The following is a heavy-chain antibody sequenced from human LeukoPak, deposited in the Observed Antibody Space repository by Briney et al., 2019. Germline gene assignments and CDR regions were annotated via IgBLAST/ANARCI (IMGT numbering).Heavy chain of an antibody. V-gene: IGHV3-13*01. Sequence: GGSLRLSCAASGFTFSSHDMHWVRQATGKGLEWVSAIGTAGDTYYPGSVKGRFTISRENAKNSLYLQMNSLRAEDTAVYSCARAVAAADSYWGRGTLVTVSS. CDR3: ARAVAAADSY. CDR2: IGTAGDT. D-gene: IGHD6-13*01. CDR1: GFTFSSHD. J-gene: IGHJ4*02.